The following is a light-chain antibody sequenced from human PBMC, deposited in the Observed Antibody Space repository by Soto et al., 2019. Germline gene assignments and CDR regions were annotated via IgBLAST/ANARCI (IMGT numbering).Light chain of an antibody. CDR1: SSDVGGYNY. CDR2: EVS. V-gene: IGLV2-14*01. J-gene: IGLJ1*01. CDR3: SSYTSSSTNYV. Sequence: QSALTQPASVSGSPGQSITISCTGTSSDVGGYNYVSWYQQHPGKAPKLMIYEVSNRPSGFSNRFSGSKSGNTATLTISGLQAEDEADYYCSSYTSSSTNYVFGTGTKVTAL.